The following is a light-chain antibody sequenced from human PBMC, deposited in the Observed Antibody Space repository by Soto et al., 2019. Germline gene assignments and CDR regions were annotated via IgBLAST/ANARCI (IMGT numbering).Light chain of an antibody. V-gene: IGKV3-20*01. CDR2: GAF. CDR3: QQYGRTPPHT. Sequence: EVVLTQSPGTLSLSPGDRATLSCRASQSVSSNYLAWYQQKPGQAPRLLIYGAFTRSTGIPDRFSGSGSGTDFTLTIRRLEPEDFAVYYCQQYGRTPPHTFGGATKVEMK. CDR1: QSVSSNY. J-gene: IGKJ4*01.